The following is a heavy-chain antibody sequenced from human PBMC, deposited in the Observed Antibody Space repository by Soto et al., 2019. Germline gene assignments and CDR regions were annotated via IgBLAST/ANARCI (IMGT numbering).Heavy chain of an antibody. CDR3: SAGVGRVDTEH. J-gene: IGHJ1*01. D-gene: IGHD1-26*01. V-gene: IGHV1-46*01. CDR1: GYTFTSYY. Sequence: QVQLVQSGAEVKKPGASVKVSCKASGYTFTSYYMHWVRQAPGQGLEWMGIINPSGGSTSYAQKFQGRVTMTRDTSTSTVYMELSSLRSEDTAVYYCSAGVGRVDTEHWGQGTLVTVSS. CDR2: INPSGGST.